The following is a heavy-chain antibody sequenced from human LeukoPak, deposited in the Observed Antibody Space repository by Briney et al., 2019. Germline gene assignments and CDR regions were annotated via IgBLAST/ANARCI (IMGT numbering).Heavy chain of an antibody. Sequence: SETLSLTCAVYGGSFSGYYWSWIRQPPGKGLEWIGEINHSGSTNYNPSLKSRVTISADTSKNQFSLKLSSVTAADTAVYYCASSLRFGDSPGYWGQGTLVTVSS. J-gene: IGHJ4*02. CDR1: GGSFSGYY. CDR3: ASSLRFGDSPGY. CDR2: INHSGST. V-gene: IGHV4-34*01. D-gene: IGHD3-10*01.